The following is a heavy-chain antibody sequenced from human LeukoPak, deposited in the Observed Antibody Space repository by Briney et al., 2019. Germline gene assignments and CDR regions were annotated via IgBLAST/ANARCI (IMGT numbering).Heavy chain of an antibody. Sequence: ASVKVSCKASGYTFTAYYIHWVRQAPGQGLEWMGWINPNSGDPSYSQNFQGRVTMTRDTSITTVYMEMTRLTSDDTAVYYCARDQGDYWGQGTLVTVSS. V-gene: IGHV1-2*02. CDR3: ARDQGDY. CDR2: INPNSGDP. J-gene: IGHJ4*02. CDR1: GYTFTAYY.